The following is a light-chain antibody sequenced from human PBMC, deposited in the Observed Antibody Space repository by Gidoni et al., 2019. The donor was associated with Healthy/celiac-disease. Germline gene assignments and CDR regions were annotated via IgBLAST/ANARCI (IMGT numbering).Light chain of an antibody. CDR3: CSYAGSVV. Sequence: QSALTQPASVSGSPGQSITLSCTGTSSDVGSYNLVSWYQQHPGKAPKLMIYEGSKRPSGVSNRFSGSKSGNTASLTISGFQAEDEADYYCCSYAGSVVFGGGTKLTVL. CDR2: EGS. J-gene: IGLJ2*01. CDR1: SSDVGSYNL. V-gene: IGLV2-23*01.